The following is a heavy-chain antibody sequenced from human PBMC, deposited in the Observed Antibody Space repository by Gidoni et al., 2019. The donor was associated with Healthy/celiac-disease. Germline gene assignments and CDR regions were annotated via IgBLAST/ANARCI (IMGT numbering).Heavy chain of an antibody. CDR1: GFTFSSYG. CDR2: ISYDGSNK. Sequence: QVQLVESGGGVVQPGRSLRLSCAASGFTFSSYGMHWVRQAPGKGLEWVAVISYDGSNKYYADSVKGRFTISRDNSKNTLYLQMNSLRAEDTAVYYCAKGFLTTELWWLNLDYWGQGTLVTVSS. D-gene: IGHD2-21*01. J-gene: IGHJ4*02. CDR3: AKGFLTTELWWLNLDY. V-gene: IGHV3-30*18.